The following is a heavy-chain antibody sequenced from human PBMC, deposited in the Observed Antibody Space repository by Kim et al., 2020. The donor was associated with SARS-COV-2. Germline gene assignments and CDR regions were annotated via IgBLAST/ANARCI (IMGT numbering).Heavy chain of an antibody. D-gene: IGHD3-22*01. Sequence: GESLKISCKGSGYSFTSYWIGWVRQMPGKGLEWMGIIYPGDSDTRYSPSFQGQVTISADKSISTAYLQWSSLKASDTAMYYCARLTRITMIVDYGMDVWGQGTTVTVSS. CDR1: GYSFTSYW. CDR3: ARLTRITMIVDYGMDV. CDR2: IYPGDSDT. V-gene: IGHV5-51*01. J-gene: IGHJ6*02.